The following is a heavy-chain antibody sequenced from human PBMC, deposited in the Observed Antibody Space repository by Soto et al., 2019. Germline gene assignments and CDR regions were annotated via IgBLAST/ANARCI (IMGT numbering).Heavy chain of an antibody. Sequence: QRQLQESGSGLVRPSQTLSLTCAVSGGSISSGGYSWNWIRQPPGKGLEWIGYIYHSGSTLYNPCLKSRVTISVDKSKNQFSLKPSSVTAADTAVYYCARDQLEGNWFDPWGQGTLVTVSS. CDR2: IYHSGST. V-gene: IGHV4-30-2*01. CDR1: GGSISSGGYS. CDR3: ARDQLEGNWFDP. J-gene: IGHJ5*02. D-gene: IGHD1-1*01.